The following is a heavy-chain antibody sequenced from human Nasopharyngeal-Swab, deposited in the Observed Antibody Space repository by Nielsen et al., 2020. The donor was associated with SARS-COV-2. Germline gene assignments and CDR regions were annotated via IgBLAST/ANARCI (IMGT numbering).Heavy chain of an antibody. J-gene: IGHJ5*01. V-gene: IGHV3-21*01. CDR3: ARNPSPPYSSGWFDY. CDR2: ISSSSSYI. D-gene: IGHD6-19*01. Sequence: GVLRLSCAASGFTFSSYSMNWVRQAPGKGLEWVSSISSSSSYIYYADSVKGRFTISRDNAKNSLYLQMNSLRAEDTAVYYCARNPSPPYSSGWFDYWGQGTLVTVSS. CDR1: GFTFSSYS.